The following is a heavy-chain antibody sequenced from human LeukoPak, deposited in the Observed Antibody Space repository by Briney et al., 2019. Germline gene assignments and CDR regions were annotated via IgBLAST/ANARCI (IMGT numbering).Heavy chain of an antibody. D-gene: IGHD3-9*01. CDR1: GFIFSKYW. J-gene: IGHJ4*02. Sequence: GGSLRLSCAASGFIFSKYWMHWVRHTPGEGLVWVARIKEDGTYTSYADSVKGRFTISRDNARNTVFLQMNSLRAEDTAVYYCARDFDMGITPGDDFDFWGQGTLVTVSS. CDR3: ARDFDMGITPGDDFDF. V-gene: IGHV3-74*01. CDR2: IKEDGTYT.